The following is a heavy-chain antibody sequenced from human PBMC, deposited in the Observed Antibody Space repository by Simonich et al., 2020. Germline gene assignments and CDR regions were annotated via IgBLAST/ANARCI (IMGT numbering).Heavy chain of an antibody. CDR2: IKQDGSEK. D-gene: IGHD6-6*01. J-gene: IGHJ2*01. CDR3: AREYSSSSDPYWYFDL. V-gene: IGHV3-7*01. Sequence: EVQLVESGGGLVQPGGSLRLSCAASGFTFSSYWMSWVRQARGKGLGWVANIKQDGSEKYYVDSVKGRFTISRDNAKNSLYLQMNSLRAEDTAVYYCAREYSSSSDPYWYFDLWGRGTLVTVSS. CDR1: GFTFSSYW.